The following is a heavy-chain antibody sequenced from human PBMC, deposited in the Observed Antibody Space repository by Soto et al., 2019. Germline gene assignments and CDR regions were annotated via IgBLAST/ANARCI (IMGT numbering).Heavy chain of an antibody. CDR1: GQSFSGHS. CDR2: INESGST. J-gene: IGHJ4*02. V-gene: IGHV4-34*01. D-gene: IGHD1-1*01. CDR3: ARGSGIVALPGELEDVKYDY. Sequence: EQLQQCGAGLVKPSETLSLSCAVYGQSFSGHSWAWIRQPPGKGLEWIGEINESGSTYYNPSLKSRVTLSTDTSKNQFSLKLSSVSAADTAAYFCARGSGIVALPGELEDVKYDYWGQGTLVNVSS.